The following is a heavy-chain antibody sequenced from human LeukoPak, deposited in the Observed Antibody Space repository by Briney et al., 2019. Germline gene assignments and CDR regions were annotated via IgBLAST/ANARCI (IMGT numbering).Heavy chain of an antibody. CDR3: ASQKGVTMVRGVIPYWFDP. J-gene: IGHJ5*02. D-gene: IGHD3-10*01. CDR1: GGSISSSSYY. V-gene: IGHV4-39*01. CDR2: IYYSGST. Sequence: PSETLSLTCTVSGGSISSSSYYWGWIRQPPGKGLEWIGSIYYSGSTYYNPSLKSRVTISVDTSKNQFSLKLSSVTAADTAVYYCASQKGVTMVRGVIPYWFDPWGQGTLVTVSS.